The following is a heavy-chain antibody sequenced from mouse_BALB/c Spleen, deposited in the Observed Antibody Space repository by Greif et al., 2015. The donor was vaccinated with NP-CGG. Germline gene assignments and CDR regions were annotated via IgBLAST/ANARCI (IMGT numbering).Heavy chain of an antibody. CDR2: ISDGGSYT. D-gene: IGHD2-1*01. V-gene: IGHV5-4*02. CDR1: GFTFSDYY. Sequence: VQLKDSGGGLVKPGGSLKLSCAASGFTFSDYYMYWVRQTPEKRLEWVATISDGGSYTYYPDSVKGRFTISRDNAKNNLYLQMSSLKSEDTAMYYCARDGNYWYFDVWGAGTTVTVSS. J-gene: IGHJ1*01. CDR3: ARDGNYWYFDV.